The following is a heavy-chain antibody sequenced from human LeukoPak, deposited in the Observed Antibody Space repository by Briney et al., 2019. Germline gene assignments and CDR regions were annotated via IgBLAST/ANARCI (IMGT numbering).Heavy chain of an antibody. CDR2: IIPIFGTA. Sequence: GASVKVSCKASGGTFSSYAISWVRQAPGQGLEWMGGIIPIFGTANYAQKLQGRVTITADESTSTAYMELSSLRSEDTAVYYCARDACSGGSCYLSWFDPWGQGTLVTVSS. D-gene: IGHD2-15*01. J-gene: IGHJ5*02. V-gene: IGHV1-69*13. CDR3: ARDACSGGSCYLSWFDP. CDR1: GGTFSSYA.